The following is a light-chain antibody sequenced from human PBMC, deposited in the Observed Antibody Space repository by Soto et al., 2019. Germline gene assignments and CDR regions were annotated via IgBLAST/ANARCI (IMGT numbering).Light chain of an antibody. CDR2: GNS. V-gene: IGLV1-40*01. J-gene: IGLJ2*01. CDR1: SSNIGAGYD. CDR3: QSYDSRGWEV. Sequence: SVLTQPPSVSGAPGQRVTISCTGSSSNIGAGYDVHWYQQLPGTAPKLLIYGNSNRPSGVPDRFSGSKSGTSASLAITGLQAEDEADYYCQSYDSRGWEVFGGGTKLTVL.